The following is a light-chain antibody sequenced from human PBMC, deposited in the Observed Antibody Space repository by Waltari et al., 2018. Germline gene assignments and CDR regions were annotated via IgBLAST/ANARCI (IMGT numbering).Light chain of an antibody. CDR1: QSVSSN. CDR2: GAS. V-gene: IGKV3-15*01. CDR3: QQYNNWPLG. J-gene: IGKJ1*01. Sequence: EIVMTQSPATLSVSPGERATPSCRASQSVSSNLAWYQQKPGQAPRLLIYGASPRATGIPARFSGSGSGTEFTLTISSLQSEDFAVYYCQQYNNWPLGFGQGTKVEIK.